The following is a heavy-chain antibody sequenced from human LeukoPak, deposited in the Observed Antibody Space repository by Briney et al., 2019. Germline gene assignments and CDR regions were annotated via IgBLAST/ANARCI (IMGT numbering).Heavy chain of an antibody. V-gene: IGHV1-46*01. CDR3: ARNFDSSGYYSRPIYFDY. CDR2: INPSGGPT. CDR1: GYTFTTYY. D-gene: IGHD3-22*01. J-gene: IGHJ4*02. Sequence: VASVKVSCKASGYTFTTYYMNWVRQAPGQGFEWMGIINPSGGPTIYAQKFQGRVTMTRDTSTSTVYMELSSLRSEDAAVYFCARNFDSSGYYSRPIYFDYWGQGTLVTVSS.